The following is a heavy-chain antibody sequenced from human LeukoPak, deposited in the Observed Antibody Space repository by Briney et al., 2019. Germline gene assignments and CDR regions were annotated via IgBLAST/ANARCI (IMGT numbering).Heavy chain of an antibody. CDR1: GFIFSNYW. CDR3: ARVPTTVTYTDY. CDR2: INQDGSKE. J-gene: IGHJ4*02. D-gene: IGHD4-17*01. Sequence: GGSLRLSCTASGFIFSNYWMTWVRQAPGKGLEWVAQINQDGSKEYYIDSVKARFSISRDNARNSLSLQMNSLRAEDTAVYYCARVPTTVTYTDYWGQGTLVTVSS. V-gene: IGHV3-7*03.